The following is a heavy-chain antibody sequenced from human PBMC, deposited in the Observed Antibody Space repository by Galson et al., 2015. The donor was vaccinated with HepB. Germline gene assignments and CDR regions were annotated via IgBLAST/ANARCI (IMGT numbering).Heavy chain of an antibody. J-gene: IGHJ3*02. V-gene: IGHV4-39*01. CDR2: IYYSGST. D-gene: IGHD6-19*01. Sequence: ETLSLTCTVSSGPISSSDYYWGWVRQPPGKGLEWIGNIYYSGSTFYNPSLKSRVTISIDTSKKQFSVKLKSVTVADTAVYYCARRFNVYSSGWYRERNGGGGFDIWGHGTLVTVSS. CDR1: SGPISSSDYY. CDR3: ARRFNVYSSGWYRERNGGGGFDI.